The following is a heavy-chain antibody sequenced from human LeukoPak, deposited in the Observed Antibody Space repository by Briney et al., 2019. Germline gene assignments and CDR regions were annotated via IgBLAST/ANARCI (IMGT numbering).Heavy chain of an antibody. CDR3: ATLLKVDFRSGYNPNFHY. CDR1: EYTFTRHT. J-gene: IGHJ4*02. V-gene: IGHV1-3*01. CDR2: INAGNGDT. Sequence: ASVKVSCKASEYTFTRHTIHWVRQAPGQRLEWMGWINAGNGDTKYSQNFQGTVSITRDTSASTAYMELSSLRSEDTAVYYCATLLKVDFRSGYNPNFHYWGQGTLVAVS. D-gene: IGHD3-3*01.